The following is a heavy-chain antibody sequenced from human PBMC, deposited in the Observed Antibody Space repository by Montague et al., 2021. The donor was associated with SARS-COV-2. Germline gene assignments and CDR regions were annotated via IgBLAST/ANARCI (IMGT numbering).Heavy chain of an antibody. CDR2: INIDGSGT. CDR1: GFIFSNYW. J-gene: IGHJ4*02. Sequence: SRRFSCAASGFIFSNYWMHWVRQAPGKGLVWVSRINIDGSGTTYADSVKGRFTISRDNAKNTLYLQMNSLRAEDTAVYYCASWISGVAGTDYWGQGTLVTVSS. V-gene: IGHV3-74*01. D-gene: IGHD6-19*01. CDR3: ASWISGVAGTDY.